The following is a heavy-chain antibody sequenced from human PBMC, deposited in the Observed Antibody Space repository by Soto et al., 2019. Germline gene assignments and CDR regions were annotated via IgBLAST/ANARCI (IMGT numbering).Heavy chain of an antibody. CDR2: ISGSGGST. V-gene: IGHV3-23*01. CDR1: GFTFSSYA. Sequence: EVQLLASGGGLVQPGGSLRLSCAASGFTFSSYAMSWVRQAPGKGLELVSAISGSGGSTYYADSVKGRFTISRDNSKNTLYLQMNSLRAEDTAVYYCAKGARSTVSSDRCSSVGFDYWGQGTLVTVSS. D-gene: IGHD4-4*01. CDR3: AKGARSTVSSDRCSSVGFDY. J-gene: IGHJ4*02.